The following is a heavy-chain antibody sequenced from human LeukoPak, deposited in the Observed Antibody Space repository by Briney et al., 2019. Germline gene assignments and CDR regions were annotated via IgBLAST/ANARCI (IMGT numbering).Heavy chain of an antibody. V-gene: IGHV3-23*01. D-gene: IGHD1-26*01. CDR2: IFSAGGTT. Sequence: GGSLRLSCTASGLPFSDYGMSWVRQAPGKGLEWDSTIFSAGGTTYYADSVKGRLTISRDNSKNTLNLQMNSLRAEDTAVYYCAKQAGRGSYLYYFDYWGQETLVTLSS. CDR1: GLPFSDYG. CDR3: AKQAGRGSYLYYFDY. J-gene: IGHJ4*02.